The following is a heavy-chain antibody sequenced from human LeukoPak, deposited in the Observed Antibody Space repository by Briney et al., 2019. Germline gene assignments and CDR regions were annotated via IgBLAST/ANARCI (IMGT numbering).Heavy chain of an antibody. Sequence: GGSLRLSCAASGFTFSDYYMSWIRQAPGKGLEWVSYISSSGSTIYYADSVKGRFTISRDNAKNSLYLQMNSLRAEDTAVYYCAKGHRSASYFSDMDVWGQGTTVTVSS. V-gene: IGHV3-11*01. CDR3: AKGHRSASYFSDMDV. CDR1: GFTFSDYY. CDR2: ISSSGSTI. D-gene: IGHD5-18*01. J-gene: IGHJ6*02.